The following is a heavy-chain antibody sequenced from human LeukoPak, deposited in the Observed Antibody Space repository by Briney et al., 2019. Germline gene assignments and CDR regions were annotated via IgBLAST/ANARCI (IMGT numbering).Heavy chain of an antibody. CDR1: GGSISSYY. Sequence: PSETLSLTCTVSGGSISSYYWSWIRQPPGKGLEWIGYIYYSGSTNYNPSLKSRVTISVDTSKNQFSLKLSSVTAADTAVYYCASRGYSYGYDYWGQGTLVTVSS. D-gene: IGHD5-18*01. J-gene: IGHJ4*02. CDR2: IYYSGST. V-gene: IGHV4-59*08. CDR3: ASRGYSYGYDY.